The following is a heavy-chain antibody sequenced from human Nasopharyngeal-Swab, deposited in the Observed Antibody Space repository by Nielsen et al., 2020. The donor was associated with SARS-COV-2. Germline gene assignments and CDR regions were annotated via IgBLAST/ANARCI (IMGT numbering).Heavy chain of an antibody. CDR2: INAKGIT. CDR3: ARDIEEWLVVPSLSFDY. D-gene: IGHD3-3*01. J-gene: IGHJ4*02. Sequence: ASVKVSCKASGYTFSSHGISWVRQAPGQGLQWVGWINAKGITKYAQNLQGRLTLTTDTSTTTAYMELRSLRSDDTAVYYCARDIEEWLVVPSLSFDYWGQGTLVTVSS. V-gene: IGHV1-18*01. CDR1: GYTFSSHG.